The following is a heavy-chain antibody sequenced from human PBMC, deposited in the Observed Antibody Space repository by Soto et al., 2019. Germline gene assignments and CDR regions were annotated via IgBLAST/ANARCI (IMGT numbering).Heavy chain of an antibody. CDR2: INWNSGIT. Sequence: GGSPRLSCAAIGFTFEDHAMHWIRQVPGKGLEWVAGINWNSGITGYADSVKGRFTISRDNANNSLHLEMNSLKSEDTALYYCAKGRGALTVVSNWFDPWGQGTLVTVSS. J-gene: IGHJ5*02. CDR1: GFTFEDHA. D-gene: IGHD3-22*01. V-gene: IGHV3-9*01. CDR3: AKGRGALTVVSNWFDP.